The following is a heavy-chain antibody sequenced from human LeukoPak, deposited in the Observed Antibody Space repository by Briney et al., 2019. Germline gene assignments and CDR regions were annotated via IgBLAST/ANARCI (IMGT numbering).Heavy chain of an antibody. V-gene: IGHV3-9*01. CDR2: ISWNSYTI. CDR3: ASLDIVLVPAAMNSPSYYIDP. J-gene: IGHJ5*02. Sequence: PAGGSLRLSCAASGFIFDDYAMHWVRQAPGKDLEWVSGISWNSYTIGYADSVKGRFTISRDNSKNTLYLQMNNLRAEDTAVYYCASLDIVLVPAAMNSPSYYIDPWGQGTLVTVSS. CDR1: GFIFDDYA. D-gene: IGHD2-2*03.